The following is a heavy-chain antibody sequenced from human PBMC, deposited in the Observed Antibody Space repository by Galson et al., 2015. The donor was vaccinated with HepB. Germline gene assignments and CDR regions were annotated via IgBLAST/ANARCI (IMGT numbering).Heavy chain of an antibody. Sequence: SCKASGYTFTGYYMHWVRQAPGQGLEWMGWINPNGGGTNYAQKFQGRVTMTRDTSISTAYMELSRLRSDDTAVYYCARSPTPEWLPQDYYYYMDVWGKGTTVTVSS. V-gene: IGHV1-2*02. CDR1: GYTFTGYY. J-gene: IGHJ6*03. D-gene: IGHD3-3*01. CDR3: ARSPTPEWLPQDYYYYMDV. CDR2: INPNGGGT.